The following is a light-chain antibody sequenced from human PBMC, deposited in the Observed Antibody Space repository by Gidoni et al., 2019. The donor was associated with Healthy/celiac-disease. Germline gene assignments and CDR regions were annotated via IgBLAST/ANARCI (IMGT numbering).Light chain of an antibody. V-gene: IGKV3-11*01. CDR1: QSVSSY. J-gene: IGKJ4*02. CDR2: DAS. Sequence: EIVLPPSPATLSLSPGERAPLSCSASQSVSSYLAWYQQKPGQAPRLLIYDASNRATGIPARFSGSGSGTDFTLTISSLEPEDFAVYYCQQRSNWPPTFGGGTKVEIK. CDR3: QQRSNWPPT.